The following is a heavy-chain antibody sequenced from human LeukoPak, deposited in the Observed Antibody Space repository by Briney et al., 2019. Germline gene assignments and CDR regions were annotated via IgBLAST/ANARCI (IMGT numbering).Heavy chain of an antibody. D-gene: IGHD3-10*01. V-gene: IGHV4-38-2*02. J-gene: IGHJ4*02. CDR2: IYHSGST. CDR1: GYSISSGYY. CDR3: ARTTMVRSRGNRYYFDY. Sequence: SETLSLTCTVSGYSISSGYYWGWIRQPPGKGLEWIGSIYHSGSTYYNPSLKSRVTISVDTSKNQFSLKLSSVTAADTAVYYCARTTMVRSRGNRYYFDYWGQGTLVTVSS.